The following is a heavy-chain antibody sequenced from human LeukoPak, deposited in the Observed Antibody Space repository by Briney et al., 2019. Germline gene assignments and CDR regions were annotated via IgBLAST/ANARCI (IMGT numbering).Heavy chain of an antibody. CDR1: GGSISSGSYY. J-gene: IGHJ4*02. D-gene: IGHD3-22*01. Sequence: SQTLSLTCTVSGGSISSGSYYWSWIRQPAGKGLEWIGRIYNSGSTNSNPSLKSRVTISVDTSKNQFSLKLSSVTAADTAVYYCARVLGFYDSSGYYPYYFDYWGQGTLVTVSS. CDR3: ARVLGFYDSSGYYPYYFDY. CDR2: IYNSGST. V-gene: IGHV4-61*02.